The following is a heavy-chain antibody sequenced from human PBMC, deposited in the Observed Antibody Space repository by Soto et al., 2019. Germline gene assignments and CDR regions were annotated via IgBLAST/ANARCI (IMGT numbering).Heavy chain of an antibody. D-gene: IGHD4-17*01. CDR2: IWDDGRTT. J-gene: IGHJ3*02. Sequence: QVQLVESGGGVVHPGGSLTLSCAASGFNFRSYGMHWVRQAPGKGLEWLAVIWDDGRTTYYADSVKGRYTISRDNPKNTLSLQMNSLRVEDTAMFYCARNSGEYAVFDIWGQGTLVSVSS. CDR3: ARNSGEYAVFDI. V-gene: IGHV3-33*01. CDR1: GFNFRSYG.